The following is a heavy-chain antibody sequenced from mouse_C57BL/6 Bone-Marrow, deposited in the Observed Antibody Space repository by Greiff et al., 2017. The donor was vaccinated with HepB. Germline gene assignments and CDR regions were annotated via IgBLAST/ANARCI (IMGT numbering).Heavy chain of an antibody. J-gene: IGHJ4*01. Sequence: QVQLQQSGPELVKPGASVEISCKASGYAFSSSWMNWVKQRPGKGLEWIGRIYPGDGDTNYNGKFKGKATLTADKSSSTAYMQISSLTSEDSAVYFCAKGSDWDYYAMDYWGQGTSVTVSS. CDR1: GYAFSSSW. CDR2: IYPGDGDT. CDR3: AKGSDWDYYAMDY. D-gene: IGHD4-1*01. V-gene: IGHV1-82*01.